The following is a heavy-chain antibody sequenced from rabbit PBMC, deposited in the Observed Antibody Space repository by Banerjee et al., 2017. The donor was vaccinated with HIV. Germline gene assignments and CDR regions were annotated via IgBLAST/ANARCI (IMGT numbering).Heavy chain of an antibody. D-gene: IGHD4-1*01. CDR1: GLDFSSSNW. CDR3: ARDLAGVIGWNFGL. CDR2: IYARSAGST. J-gene: IGHJ4*01. V-gene: IGHV1S45*01. Sequence: QEQLVESGGDLVQPEGSLTLTCKASGLDFSSSNWIYWVRQAPGKGLEWIAYIYARSAGSTYYASWAKGRFTISRTSSTTVTLQMTSLTAADTATYFCARDLAGVIGWNFGLWGPGTLVTVS.